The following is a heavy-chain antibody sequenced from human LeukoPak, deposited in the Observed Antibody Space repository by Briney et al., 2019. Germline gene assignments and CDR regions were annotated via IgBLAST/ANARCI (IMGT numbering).Heavy chain of an antibody. Sequence: SETLSLTCTVSGGSISSYYWSWIRQPPWKGLEWIGYIYYNGSTNYNPSLKSRVTISVDTSKNQFSLKLSSVTAADTAVYYCARVARITMVRGVIGPLDYWGQGTLVTVSS. CDR3: ARVARITMVRGVIGPLDY. V-gene: IGHV4-59*01. J-gene: IGHJ4*02. CDR1: GGSISSYY. D-gene: IGHD3-10*01. CDR2: IYYNGST.